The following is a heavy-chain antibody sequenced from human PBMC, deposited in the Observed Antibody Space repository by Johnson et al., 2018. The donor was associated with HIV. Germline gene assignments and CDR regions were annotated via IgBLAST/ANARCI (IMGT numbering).Heavy chain of an antibody. CDR3: ARDSSNSFRFEMYAFDI. Sequence: QVQLVESGGGLVQPGGSLRLSCAASGFTFSSYAMHWVRQAPGKGLEWVAVISYDGSNKYYADSVKGRFTISRDSSENTLFLQMNSLRAEDMAVYHCARDSSNSFRFEMYAFDIWGQGTMVTVSS. J-gene: IGHJ3*02. V-gene: IGHV3-30*04. CDR2: ISYDGSNK. D-gene: IGHD6-6*01. CDR1: GFTFSSYA.